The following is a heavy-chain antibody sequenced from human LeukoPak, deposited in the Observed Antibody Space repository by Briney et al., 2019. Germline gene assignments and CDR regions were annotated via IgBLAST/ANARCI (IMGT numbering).Heavy chain of an antibody. CDR2: ISASGGST. Sequence: GGSLRLSCVASGFTFSNYVMSWVRQAPGKGLEWVSSISASGGSTYYADSVKGRFTISRDNSKNTLYLQMNSLRAEDTAVYYCAKDGYYDSSAYYYVRYFDLWGRGTLVTVSS. V-gene: IGHV3-23*01. J-gene: IGHJ2*01. CDR1: GFTFSNYV. D-gene: IGHD3-22*01. CDR3: AKDGYYDSSAYYYVRYFDL.